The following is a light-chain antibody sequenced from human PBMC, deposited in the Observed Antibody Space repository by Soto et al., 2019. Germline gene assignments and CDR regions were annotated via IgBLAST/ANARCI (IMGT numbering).Light chain of an antibody. V-gene: IGLV4-69*01. CDR2: LNSDGSH. CDR3: QTWGTGIHYV. Sequence: HPVLTQSPSASASLGASVKLTCTLSSGHSSYAIAWHQQQPEKGPRYLMKLNSDGSHSKGDGIPDRFSGSSSGAERYLTISGLQSEDEADYYCQTWGTGIHYVFGTGTKLTVL. J-gene: IGLJ1*01. CDR1: SGHSSYA.